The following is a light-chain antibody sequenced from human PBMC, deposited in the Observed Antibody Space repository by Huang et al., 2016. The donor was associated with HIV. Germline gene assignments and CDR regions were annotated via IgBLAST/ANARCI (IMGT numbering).Light chain of an antibody. J-gene: IGKJ1*01. CDR1: QTIFNY. Sequence: DIQMTQSPSTLSASVGDRVTITCRASQTIFNYLAWYQQKPGKAPKVLIYKASSLESGVPARFIGSGSGTDFTLTISSLQPDDSATYYCQQYISYFPKTFGQGTKVEIK. CDR2: KAS. V-gene: IGKV1-5*03. CDR3: QQYISYFPKT.